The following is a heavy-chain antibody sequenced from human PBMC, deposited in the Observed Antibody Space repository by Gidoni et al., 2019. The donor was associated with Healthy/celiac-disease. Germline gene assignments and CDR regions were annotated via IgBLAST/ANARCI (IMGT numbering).Heavy chain of an antibody. Sequence: QVQLQASGPGLVKPSQTLSLTCTFSGGSISSGGYYWSWIRQHPGKGLEWIGYIYYSGSTYYNPSLKSRVTISVDTSKNQFSLKLSSVTAADTAVYYCARDGGYCTNGVCYAFDPWGQGTLVTVSS. D-gene: IGHD2-8*01. CDR1: GGSISSGGYY. CDR3: ARDGGYCTNGVCYAFDP. V-gene: IGHV4-31*03. CDR2: IYYSGST. J-gene: IGHJ5*02.